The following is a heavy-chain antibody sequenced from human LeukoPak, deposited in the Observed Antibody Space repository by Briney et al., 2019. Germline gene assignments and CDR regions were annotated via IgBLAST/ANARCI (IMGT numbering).Heavy chain of an antibody. Sequence: GQSLNICWKGSGYSVSIYWIRWVREMPGKGLEWMGIIYPGDSATRYSPSFQGQVTISADKSISTAYLQWSSLKASDTAMYYCARSRSGSDLEYWGQGTLVTVSS. V-gene: IGHV5-51*01. J-gene: IGHJ4*02. D-gene: IGHD3-3*01. CDR3: ARSRSGSDLEY. CDR1: GYSVSIYW. CDR2: IYPGDSAT.